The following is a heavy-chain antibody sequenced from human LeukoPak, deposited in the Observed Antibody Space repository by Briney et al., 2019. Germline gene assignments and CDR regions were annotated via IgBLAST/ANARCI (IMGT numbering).Heavy chain of an antibody. CDR1: KFTFSHYG. CDR2: ISSGGSIK. V-gene: IGHV3-30*18. D-gene: IGHD3-3*01. J-gene: IGHJ4*02. CDR3: VKEYHSRGFGAYFDY. Sequence: AGGSLRLSCTASKFTFSHYGMQCVRQAPGKGLEWVAVISSGGSIKVYADSVKGRFTLSRDNSINTVDLQMNSLRAEDTAVYYCVKEYHSRGFGAYFDYWGQGTLVTVSS.